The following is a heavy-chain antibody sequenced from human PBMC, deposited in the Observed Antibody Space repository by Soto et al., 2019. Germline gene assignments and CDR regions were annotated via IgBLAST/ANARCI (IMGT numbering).Heavy chain of an antibody. D-gene: IGHD2-2*01. V-gene: IGHV4-39*02. Sequence: PSETLSLTCTVSGGSISSSSYYWGWIRQPPGKGLEWIGSIYYSGSTYYNPSLKSRVTISVDTSKNQFSPKLSSVTAADTAVYYCAREGAGYCSSTSCYGYSSSSVRDNWFDPWGQGTLVTVS. CDR2: IYYSGST. CDR3: AREGAGYCSSTSCYGYSSSSVRDNWFDP. CDR1: GGSISSSSYY. J-gene: IGHJ5*02.